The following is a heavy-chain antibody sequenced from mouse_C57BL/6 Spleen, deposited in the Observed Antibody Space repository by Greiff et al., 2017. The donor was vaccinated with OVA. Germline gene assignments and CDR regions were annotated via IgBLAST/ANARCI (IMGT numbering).Heavy chain of an antibody. V-gene: IGHV5-12*01. CDR1: GFTFSDYY. Sequence: EVHLVESGGGLVQPGGSLKLSCAASGFTFSDYYMYWVRQTPEKRLEWVAYISNGGGSTYYPDTVKGRFTISRDNAKNTLYLQMSRLKSEDTAMYYCARHRLYAMDYWGQGTSVTVSS. CDR3: ARHRLYAMDY. CDR2: ISNGGGST. J-gene: IGHJ4*01.